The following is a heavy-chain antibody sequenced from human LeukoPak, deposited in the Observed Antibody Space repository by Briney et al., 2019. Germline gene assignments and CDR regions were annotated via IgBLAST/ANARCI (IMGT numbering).Heavy chain of an antibody. V-gene: IGHV3-7*01. J-gene: IGHJ4*02. CDR2: TKQDGSEK. CDR3: ARATRDYGDFEGPFDY. CDR1: GFTFSSYW. Sequence: GGSLRLSCAASGFTFSSYWMSWVRQAPGKGLEWVANTKQDGSEKYYVDSVKGRFTISRDNAKNSLYLQMNSLRAEDTAVYYCARATRDYGDFEGPFDYWGQGTLVTVSS. D-gene: IGHD4-17*01.